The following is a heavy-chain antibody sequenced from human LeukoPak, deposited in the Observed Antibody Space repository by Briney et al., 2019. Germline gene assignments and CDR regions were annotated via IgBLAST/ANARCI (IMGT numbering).Heavy chain of an antibody. D-gene: IGHD6-19*01. CDR2: ITGSGGST. CDR3: ANGGSIAVATPLDY. CDR1: GFTFSSYA. J-gene: IGHJ4*02. V-gene: IGHV3-23*01. Sequence: TGGSLRFSCAASGFTFSSYAMSWVRQAPGKGLEWVSGITGSGGSTYYADSVKGRFTSSRYNSKNTLYLQMNSLRAEDTAVYYCANGGSIAVATPLDYWGQGTLVTVSS.